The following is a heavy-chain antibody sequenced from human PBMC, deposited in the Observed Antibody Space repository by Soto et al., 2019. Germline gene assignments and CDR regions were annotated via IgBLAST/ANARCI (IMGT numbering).Heavy chain of an antibody. V-gene: IGHV1-8*01. Sequence: QVRLVQSGAEVKKPGASVKVSCKTSGYIFTNFDIYWVRQASGQGLEWMGWMNPKTGNTGYARQFQGRVTLSRDVSKSTAYMEMNSLRAKDTAVYYCASGLDPWGQGTLVTVSP. J-gene: IGHJ5*02. CDR2: MNPKTGNT. CDR1: GYIFTNFD. CDR3: ASGLDP.